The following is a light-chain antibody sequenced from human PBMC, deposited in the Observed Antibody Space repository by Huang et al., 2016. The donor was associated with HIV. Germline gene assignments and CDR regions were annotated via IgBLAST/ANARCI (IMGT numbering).Light chain of an antibody. V-gene: IGKV3-15*01. CDR1: KSVNTN. CDR3: QQYNNWLLS. J-gene: IGKJ4*01. CDR2: GSS. Sequence: EIVMTQSPATLSLSPGERATLSCRANKSVNTNLAWYQQRFGQAPRLLISGSSTRASGIPSRFSGSGSGTDFTLTISSLQSEDVALYFCQQYNNWLLSFGGGTKVDI.